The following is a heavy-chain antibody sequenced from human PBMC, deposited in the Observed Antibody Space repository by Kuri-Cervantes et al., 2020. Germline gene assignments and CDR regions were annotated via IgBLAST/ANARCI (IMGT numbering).Heavy chain of an antibody. Sequence: ASVKVSCKASGYTFTGYYMHWVRQAPGQGLEWMGWINPNSGGTNYAQKFQGRVTMTRDTSISTAYMELSRLRSDDTAVYYCARAPGYSGYDGPMDVWGKGTTVTVSS. D-gene: IGHD5-12*01. J-gene: IGHJ6*04. CDR2: INPNSGGT. CDR1: GYTFTGYY. CDR3: ARAPGYSGYDGPMDV. V-gene: IGHV1-2*02.